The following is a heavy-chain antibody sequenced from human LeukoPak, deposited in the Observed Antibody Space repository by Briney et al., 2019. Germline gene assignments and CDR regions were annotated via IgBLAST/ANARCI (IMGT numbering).Heavy chain of an antibody. Sequence: SETLSLTCTVSGGSISSSSYYWGWIRQPPGKGLEWIGSIYYSGSTYYNPSLKSRVTISVDTSKNQFSLKLSSVTAADTAVYYCARQRWLQTTDFDYWGQGTLVTVSS. J-gene: IGHJ4*02. CDR2: IYYSGST. D-gene: IGHD5-12*01. V-gene: IGHV4-39*01. CDR3: ARQRWLQTTDFDY. CDR1: GGSISSSSYY.